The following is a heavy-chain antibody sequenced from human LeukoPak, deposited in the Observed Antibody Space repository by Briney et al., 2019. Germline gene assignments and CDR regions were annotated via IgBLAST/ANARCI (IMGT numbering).Heavy chain of an antibody. CDR2: IYYSGST. CDR3: ARGDFCSKSNCYLRPMDV. V-gene: IGHV4-59*01. J-gene: IGHJ6*03. Sequence: SETLSLTCTVSGGSISDYYWNWIRQPPGKGLESIGYIYYSGSTTYNPSLKSRVTMSVDTAKNQFSLRVRSVTAADTAVYYCARGDFCSKSNCYLRPMDVWGKGTTVTVSS. D-gene: IGHD3-3*01. CDR1: GGSISDYY.